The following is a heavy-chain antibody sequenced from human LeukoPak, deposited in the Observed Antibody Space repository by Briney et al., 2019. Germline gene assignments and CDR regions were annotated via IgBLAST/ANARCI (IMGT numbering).Heavy chain of an antibody. D-gene: IGHD4-11*01. V-gene: IGHV3-21*01. CDR1: GFTFSSYS. J-gene: IGHJ6*02. CDR3: ARLTYSYYGMDV. Sequence: GGSLRLSCAASGFTFSSYSMNWVRQAPGKGLEWVSSISSSSSYIYYADSVKGRFTISRDNAKNSLYLQMNSLRAEDTAVYYCARLTYSYYGMDVWGQGTTVTASS. CDR2: ISSSSSYI.